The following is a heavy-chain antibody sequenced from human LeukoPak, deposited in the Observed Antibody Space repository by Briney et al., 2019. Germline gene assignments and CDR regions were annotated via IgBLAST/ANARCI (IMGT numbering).Heavy chain of an antibody. CDR2: IYPGDSDT. J-gene: IGHJ4*02. Sequence: GGSLRLSCKGSGHSFANDWIVWVRQMPGKGLELMGVIYPGDSDTRYSPSFQGQVTISADKSISTAYLQWSSLKASDTAMYYCARRVSGYDVCDYWGRGTLVTVSS. D-gene: IGHD5-12*01. CDR3: ARRVSGYDVCDY. V-gene: IGHV5-51*01. CDR1: GHSFANDW.